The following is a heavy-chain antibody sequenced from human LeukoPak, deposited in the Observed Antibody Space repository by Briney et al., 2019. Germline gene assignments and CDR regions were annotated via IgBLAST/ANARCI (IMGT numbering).Heavy chain of an antibody. Sequence: PGRSLRLSCAASGFTFSSYAMHWVRQAPGKGLEWVAVISYDGSNKYYADSVKGRFTISRDNSKNTLYLQMNSLRAEDTAVYYCARHLSNYYYYYMDVWGKGTTVTVSS. CDR3: ARHLSNYYYYYMDV. CDR1: GFTFSSYA. V-gene: IGHV3-30-3*01. D-gene: IGHD6-6*01. J-gene: IGHJ6*03. CDR2: ISYDGSNK.